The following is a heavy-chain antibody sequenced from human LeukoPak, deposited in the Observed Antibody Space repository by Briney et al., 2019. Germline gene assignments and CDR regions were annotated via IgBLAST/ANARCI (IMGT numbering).Heavy chain of an antibody. V-gene: IGHV4-59*08. CDR1: GSSISSYY. CDR3: ARGEEYQLLSAAAPRGPFDC. J-gene: IGHJ4*02. D-gene: IGHD2-2*01. CDR2: IYYSGST. Sequence: PSETLSLTCTVSGSSISSYYWSWIRQPPGKGLEWIGYIYYSGSTNYNPSLKSRVTISVDTSKNQFSLKLSSVTAADTAVYYCARGEEYQLLSAAAPRGPFDCWGQGTLVTVSS.